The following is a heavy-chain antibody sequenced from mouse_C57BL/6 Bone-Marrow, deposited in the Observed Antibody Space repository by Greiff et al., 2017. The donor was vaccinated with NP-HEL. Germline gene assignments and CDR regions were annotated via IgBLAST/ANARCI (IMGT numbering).Heavy chain of an antibody. CDR2: ISSGSSTF. D-gene: IGHD4-1*01. J-gene: IGHJ2*01. CDR1: GFTFSDYG. CDR3: ARNRDADY. V-gene: IGHV5-17*01. Sequence: EVKVVESGGGLVKPGGSLLLSCAASGFTFSDYGMHWARQAPEKGLEWVAYISSGSSTFYCAVTVKGRFTISRDNAKNTLYLQMTSLRSKDTTMYYCARNRDADYWHQGTTLTVSS.